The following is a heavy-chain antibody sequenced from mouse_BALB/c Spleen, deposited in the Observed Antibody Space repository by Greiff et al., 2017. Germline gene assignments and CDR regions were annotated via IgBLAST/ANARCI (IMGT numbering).Heavy chain of an antibody. CDR2: IYPGSGST. V-gene: IGHV1S22*01. CDR3: TRGGQLGLIYAMDY. J-gene: IGHJ4*01. CDR1: GYTFTSYW. Sequence: LQQPGSELVRPGASVKLSCKASGYTFTSYWMHWVKQRHGQGLEWIGNIYPGSGSTNYDEKFKSKGTLTVDTSSSTAYMHLSSLTSEDSAVYYCTRGGQLGLIYAMDYWGQGTSVTVSS. D-gene: IGHD3-2*01.